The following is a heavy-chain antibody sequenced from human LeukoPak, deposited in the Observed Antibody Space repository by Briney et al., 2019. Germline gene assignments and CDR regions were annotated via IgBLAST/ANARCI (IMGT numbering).Heavy chain of an antibody. D-gene: IGHD1-26*01. CDR3: TRLSGGSALRNDVFDT. CDR1: GYTFNIYW. CDR2: VYPDHSRT. V-gene: IGHV5-51*01. Sequence: KPGESLKISCLASGYTFNIYWIAWVRLMPDKGLGCMGIVYPDHSRTIYNPSFQGQVTISADKSINTAYLQWSTLKASDTAIYYCTRLSGGSALRNDVFDTWGQGTKVTVSS. J-gene: IGHJ3*02.